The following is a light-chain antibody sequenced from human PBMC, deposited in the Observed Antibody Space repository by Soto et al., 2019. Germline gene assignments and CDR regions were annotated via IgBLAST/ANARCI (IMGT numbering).Light chain of an antibody. J-gene: IGKJ1*01. Sequence: DIQMTQSPSSLSASVEDRVTFTCQASQDISNYLSWYQHKLGKAPKLLIYDASSLESGVPSRFSGGGSGTEFTLTISSLQPDDFATYYCQHYNSYSEAFGQGTKVDIK. CDR1: QDISNY. CDR2: DAS. V-gene: IGKV1-5*01. CDR3: QHYNSYSEA.